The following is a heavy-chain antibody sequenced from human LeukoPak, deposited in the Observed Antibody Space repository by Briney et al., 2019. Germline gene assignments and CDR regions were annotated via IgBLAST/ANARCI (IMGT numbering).Heavy chain of an antibody. CDR2: INPNSGGT. CDR1: GYTFTGYY. J-gene: IGHJ6*02. Sequence: ASVKVSCKASGYTFTGYYMHWVRQAPGQGLEWMGWINPNSGGTNYAQKFQGWVTMTRNTSISTAYMELSSLRSEDTAVYYCARGTRRGYYYYGMDVWGQGTTVTVSS. V-gene: IGHV1-2*04. CDR3: ARGTRRGYYYYGMDV.